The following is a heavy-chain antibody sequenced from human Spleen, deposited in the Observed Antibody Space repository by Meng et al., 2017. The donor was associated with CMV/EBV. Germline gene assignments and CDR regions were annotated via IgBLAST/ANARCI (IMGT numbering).Heavy chain of an antibody. CDR1: GYTFSNYY. CDR2: INPSEGST. CDR3: ASEIMGPTVYYNGMDV. J-gene: IGHJ6*02. Sequence: ASVKVSCKASGYTFSNYYVHWVRQAPGHGLEWVAIINPSEGSTRYAQKFQDRVTVTRDTSANTVYMELSSLRSEDTAVYYCASEIMGPTVYYNGMDVWGQGTTVTVSS. V-gene: IGHV1-46*01. D-gene: IGHD1-26*01.